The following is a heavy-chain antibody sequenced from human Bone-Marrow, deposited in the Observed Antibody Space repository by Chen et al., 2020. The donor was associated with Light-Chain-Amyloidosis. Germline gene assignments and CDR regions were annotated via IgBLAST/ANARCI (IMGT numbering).Heavy chain of an antibody. CDR1: GFTFTTYW. D-gene: IGHD2-8*02. J-gene: IGHJ4*02. V-gene: IGHV3-7*05. CDR3: ARDTGGSPSY. Sequence: EVQLVESGGGLVQPGGSLRLSCAASGFTFTTYWMSWVRQAPGKGLEWVDHIKADGSEKYYLDSVKGRFTISRDNAKNSVYLQMNSLRAEDTAVYYCARDTGGSPSYWGQGALVTVSS. CDR2: IKADGSEK.